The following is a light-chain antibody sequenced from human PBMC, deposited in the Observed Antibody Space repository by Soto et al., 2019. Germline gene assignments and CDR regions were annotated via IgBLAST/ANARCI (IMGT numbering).Light chain of an antibody. Sequence: DIQMTQFPSSLSASVGDRVTITCRASQTIGRYLNWYQQKPGKVPKLLIYAASNLQSGVPARFSGSGSGTDFTLTITRLQPEDFATYYCEQSYSALLFTFGPGTKVDI. CDR2: AAS. J-gene: IGKJ3*01. CDR1: QTIGRY. CDR3: EQSYSALLFT. V-gene: IGKV1-39*01.